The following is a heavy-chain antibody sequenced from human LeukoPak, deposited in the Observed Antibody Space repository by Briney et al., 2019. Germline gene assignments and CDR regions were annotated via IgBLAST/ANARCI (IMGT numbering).Heavy chain of an antibody. D-gene: IGHD4-17*01. Sequence: PGGSLRLSCAASGFTFSNYSMNWVRQASGKGLEWVSSISSSSSYIYYTDSVKGRFTISRDNAKNSMYLQMNSLRAEDTAVYYCARTVGYGAYNWFDPWGQGTLVTVSS. CDR2: ISSSSSYI. CDR1: GFTFSNYS. CDR3: ARTVGYGAYNWFDP. V-gene: IGHV3-21*01. J-gene: IGHJ5*02.